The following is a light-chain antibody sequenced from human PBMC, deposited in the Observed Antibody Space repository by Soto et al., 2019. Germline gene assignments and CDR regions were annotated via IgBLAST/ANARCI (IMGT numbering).Light chain of an antibody. CDR2: RAS. Sequence: DIQLTQSPSTLSASVGDRVTITCRASQSLSDWLAWYQQIPGTAPKLLIYRASSLEEGVRSRFSGSGSGTEFNLTISSLQPDDFATYYCQQYDTYPLTFGGGTKVEIK. CDR3: QQYDTYPLT. V-gene: IGKV1-5*03. CDR1: QSLSDW. J-gene: IGKJ4*01.